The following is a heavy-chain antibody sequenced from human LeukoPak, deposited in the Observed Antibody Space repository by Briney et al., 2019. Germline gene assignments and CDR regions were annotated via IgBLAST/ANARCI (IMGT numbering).Heavy chain of an antibody. CDR2: ISSSSSYA. V-gene: IGHV3-11*05. CDR3: ARVSPGAFDI. Sequence: GGSLRLSCAASGLTFSDYYMSWIRQAPGKGLEWVSYISSSSSYANYADSVKGRFTISRDNARNSLYLQMNSLRAEDTAVYYCARVSPGAFDIWGQGTMVTVSS. J-gene: IGHJ3*02. D-gene: IGHD1-14*01. CDR1: GLTFSDYY.